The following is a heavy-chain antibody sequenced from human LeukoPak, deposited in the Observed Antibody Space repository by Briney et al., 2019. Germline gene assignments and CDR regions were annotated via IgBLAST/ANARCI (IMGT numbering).Heavy chain of an antibody. D-gene: IGHD5-18*01. CDR2: IYHSGST. V-gene: IGHV4-4*02. CDR1: GDSISSSNW. Sequence: PSETLPLTCAVSGDSISSSNWWSWVRQPPGKGLEWIGEIYHSGSTNYNPSLKSRVTISVDKSKNQFSLKLSSVTAADTAVYYCARDNGYSYGYFDYWGQGVLVTVSS. J-gene: IGHJ4*02. CDR3: ARDNGYSYGYFDY.